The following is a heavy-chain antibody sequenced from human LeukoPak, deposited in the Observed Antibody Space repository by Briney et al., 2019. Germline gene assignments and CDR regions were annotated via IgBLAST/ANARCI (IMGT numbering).Heavy chain of an antibody. D-gene: IGHD3-10*01. V-gene: IGHV1-69*13. J-gene: IGHJ4*02. CDR1: GDNFNSYA. CDR2: TIPIFDTA. Sequence: SVKVSCKASGDNFNSYAISWVRQAPGQGLEWMGGTIPIFDTADYAQKFQDRVTITADESTSTAYMELSSLRSDDTAVYYCASGEGFGESMSFDNWGQGTLVTVSS. CDR3: ASGEGFGESMSFDN.